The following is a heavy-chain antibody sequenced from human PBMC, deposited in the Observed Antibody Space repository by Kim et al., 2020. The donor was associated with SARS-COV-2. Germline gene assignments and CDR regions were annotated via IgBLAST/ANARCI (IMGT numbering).Heavy chain of an antibody. J-gene: IGHJ3*02. D-gene: IGHD3-9*01. CDR2: VYSGGST. Sequence: GGSLRLSCAASGFTVSSNYMSWVRQVPGKGLELVSVVYSGGSTYYAESVKGRFTISRDTSRNTLYLRMKSLRAEDTAVYYCATTRGDHDILTGFGAFNIWGQGIMVSVSS. CDR3: ATTRGDHDILTGFGAFNI. V-gene: IGHV3-66*01. CDR1: GFTVSSNY.